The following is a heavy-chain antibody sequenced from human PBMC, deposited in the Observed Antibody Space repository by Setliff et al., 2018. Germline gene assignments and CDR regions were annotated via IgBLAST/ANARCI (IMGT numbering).Heavy chain of an antibody. V-gene: IGHV1-18*01. CDR3: VRGPGPSVVVAIPFDH. D-gene: IGHD5-12*01. Sequence: ASVKVSCKTSGYTFNTFGISWVRRAPGQGLDWMGWMSPVYGIANYARKFQGRVTLTADTSTTTAYLELASLRDDDTAVYYCVRGPGPSVVVAIPFDHWGQGSLVTVSS. CDR1: GYTFNTFG. CDR2: MSPVYGIA. J-gene: IGHJ4*02.